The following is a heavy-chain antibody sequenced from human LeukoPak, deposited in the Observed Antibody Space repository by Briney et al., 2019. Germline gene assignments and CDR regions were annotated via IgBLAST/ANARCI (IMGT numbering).Heavy chain of an antibody. CDR3: ARSWGPDAFDI. CDR2: INPNSGGT. D-gene: IGHD7-27*01. Sequence: ASVKVSCKASGYTFTGYYMHWVRQAPGQGLEWMGWINPNSGGTNYAQKFQGRVTMTRDTSISTAYTELSSLRSEDTAVYYCARSWGPDAFDIWGQGTMVTVSS. CDR1: GYTFTGYY. J-gene: IGHJ3*02. V-gene: IGHV1-2*02.